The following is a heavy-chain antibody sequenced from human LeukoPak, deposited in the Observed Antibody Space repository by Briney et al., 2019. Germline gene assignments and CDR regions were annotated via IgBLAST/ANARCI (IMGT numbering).Heavy chain of an antibody. CDR1: GDSVFGNIVA. D-gene: IGHD2/OR15-2a*01. CDR3: ARGQYSAFDI. J-gene: IGHJ3*02. V-gene: IGHV6-1*01. Sequence: SQTLSLTCAVSGDSVFGNIVAWNWIRQSPSRGLEWLGRTYRGSSYYAPSMKSRITISPDTSKNQFSLRLNSVTPEDTAVYYCARGQYSAFDIWGQGTLVTVSS. CDR2: TYRGSS.